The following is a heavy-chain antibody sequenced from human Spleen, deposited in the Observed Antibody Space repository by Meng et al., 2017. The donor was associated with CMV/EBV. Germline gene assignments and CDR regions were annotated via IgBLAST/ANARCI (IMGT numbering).Heavy chain of an antibody. CDR2: IDPNIGST. J-gene: IGHJ4*02. V-gene: IGHV1-46*01. CDR1: GYIFTKYY. Sequence: VSCKTSGYIFTKYYLHWIRQDPGQGPEWIGVIDPNIGSTVYAQKFQGRITVTRDTSTGTLYMEMSSLRSEDTAFYYCARLGPGTKDYWGQGTLVTVSS. CDR3: ARLGPGTKDY. D-gene: IGHD1-7*01.